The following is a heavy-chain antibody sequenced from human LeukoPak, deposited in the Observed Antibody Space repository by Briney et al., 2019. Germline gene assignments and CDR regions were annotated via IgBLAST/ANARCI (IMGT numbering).Heavy chain of an antibody. J-gene: IGHJ4*02. CDR2: INTYSGNT. D-gene: IGHD5-24*01. CDR1: GYTFTSYG. V-gene: IGHV1-18*01. Sequence: VASVKVSCKASGYTFTSYGITWVRQAPGQGLEWMGWINTYSGNTNYAQKLQGRVTMTTDTSTSTAYMELRSLRSDDTAVYYCARSLDASWLQCPEFWGQGTLVTVSP. CDR3: ARSLDASWLQCPEF.